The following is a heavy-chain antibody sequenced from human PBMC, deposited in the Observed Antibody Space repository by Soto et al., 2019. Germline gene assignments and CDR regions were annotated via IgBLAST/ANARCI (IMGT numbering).Heavy chain of an antibody. CDR1: GGTFSSYA. J-gene: IGHJ6*02. Sequence: QVQLVQSGAEVKKPGSSVKVSCKASGGTFSSYAISWVRQAPGQGLEWMGGIIPIFGTANYAQKFQGRVPITADESTSTAYMELSSLRSEDTAVYYCARSPIRFLEWLCPNIYYYYGGMDVWGQGTTVTVSS. CDR3: ARSPIRFLEWLCPNIYYYYGGMDV. V-gene: IGHV1-69*01. CDR2: IIPIFGTA. D-gene: IGHD3-3*01.